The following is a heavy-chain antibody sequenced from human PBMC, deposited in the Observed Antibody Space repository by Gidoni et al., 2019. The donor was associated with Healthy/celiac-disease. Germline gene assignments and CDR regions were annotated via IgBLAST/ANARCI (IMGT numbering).Heavy chain of an antibody. J-gene: IGHJ5*02. D-gene: IGHD3-3*01. CDR2: IDYSGST. Sequence: QLQLQESGPGVGKPSESLSLTCTVAGGSISSSSYYWGWIRQPPWKGLEGIGSIDYSGSTYYNPSLKSRVTISIDTSKNQFSLKLSSVTAADTAVYYCASNLKVLRFLEWPSIFDPWGQGTLVTVSS. CDR1: GGSISSSSYY. V-gene: IGHV4-39*01. CDR3: ASNLKVLRFLEWPSIFDP.